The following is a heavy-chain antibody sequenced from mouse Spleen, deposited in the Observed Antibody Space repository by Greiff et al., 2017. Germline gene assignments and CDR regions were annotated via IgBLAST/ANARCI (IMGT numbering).Heavy chain of an antibody. CDR1: GYTFTSYW. V-gene: IGHV1-59*01. D-gene: IGHD1-1*01. J-gene: IGHJ2*01. Sequence: QVQLQQSGAELVRPGTSVKLSCKASGYTFTSYWMHWVKQRPGQGLEWIGVIDPSDSYTNYNQKFKGKATLTVDTSSSTAYMQLSSLTSEDSAVYYCARRGYYDGSYPYFDYWGQGTTLTVSS. CDR3: ARRGYYDGSYPYFDY. CDR2: IDPSDSYT.